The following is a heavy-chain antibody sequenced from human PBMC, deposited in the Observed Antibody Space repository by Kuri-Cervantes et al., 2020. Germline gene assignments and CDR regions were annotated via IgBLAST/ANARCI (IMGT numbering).Heavy chain of an antibody. J-gene: IGHJ6*03. CDR3: ARDRPRDEPYYSYYYYMDV. V-gene: IGHV1-18*01. CDR1: GYTFIRYG. Sequence: ASVKVSCKASGYTFIRYGISWVRQAPGQGLEWMGWISAYNGDTNYAQKLRGRVTMTTDTSTSTAFMELRSLRSDDTAVYYCARDRPRDEPYYSYYYYMDVWGKGTTVTVSS. CDR2: ISAYNGDT. D-gene: IGHD6-6*01.